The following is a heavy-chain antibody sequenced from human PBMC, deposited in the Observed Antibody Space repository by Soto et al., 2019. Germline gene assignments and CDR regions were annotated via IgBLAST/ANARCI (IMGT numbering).Heavy chain of an antibody. Sequence: SETLSLTCAVYGGSFSGHYWTWIRQPPGKGLEWIGEISHSGSTNYNPSLESRVTISVDTSKNQFSLKLTSVTAADTAVYYCARGLRQWYDGMDVWDQGTTVTV. V-gene: IGHV4-34*01. D-gene: IGHD2-8*01. J-gene: IGHJ6*02. CDR1: GGSFSGHY. CDR3: ARGLRQWYDGMDV. CDR2: ISHSGST.